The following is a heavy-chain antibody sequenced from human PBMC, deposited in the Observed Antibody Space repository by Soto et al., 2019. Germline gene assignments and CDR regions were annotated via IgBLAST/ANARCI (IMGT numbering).Heavy chain of an antibody. CDR3: AREGMIAAAGTLAF. D-gene: IGHD6-13*01. CDR1: GFTFSSYA. CDR2: ISGSGGST. J-gene: IGHJ4*02. V-gene: IGHV3-23*01. Sequence: PGGSLRLSCAASGFTFSSYAMSWVRQAPGKGLEWVSAISGSGGSTYHADSVKGRFTISRDNSKNTLYLQMNSLRAEDTAVYYCAREGMIAAAGTLAFWGQGTLVTVSS.